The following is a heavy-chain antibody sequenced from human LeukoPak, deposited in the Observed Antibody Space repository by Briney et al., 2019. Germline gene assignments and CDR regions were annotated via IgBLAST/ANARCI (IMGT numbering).Heavy chain of an antibody. Sequence: ASVKVSCKASEYTFTDYYVHWVRQAPGQGLEWMGWINPNTGGTNYAQKFQGRVTMTRDTSISTGYVDLRGLRSDDTAVYYCARAKANWGSGDYWGQGTLVTVSS. CDR2: INPNTGGT. D-gene: IGHD7-27*01. CDR3: ARAKANWGSGDY. V-gene: IGHV1-2*02. CDR1: EYTFTDYY. J-gene: IGHJ4*02.